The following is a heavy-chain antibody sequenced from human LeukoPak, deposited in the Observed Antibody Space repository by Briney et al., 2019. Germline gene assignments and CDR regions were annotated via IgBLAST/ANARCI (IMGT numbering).Heavy chain of an antibody. CDR3: ARHQFYFDSGRSSPETFWFDP. CDR1: GGSISHFY. V-gene: IGHV4-59*08. J-gene: IGHJ5*02. CDR2: LSNSGNT. Sequence: SETLSLTCTVSGGSISHFYWSWIRQPPGKGLEWIGYLSNSGNTTYSPSLRSRVTISVDTSTKQFSLRLTSVTAADTAMYYCARHQFYFDSGRSSPETFWFDPWGQGTLVTVPS. D-gene: IGHD3-10*01.